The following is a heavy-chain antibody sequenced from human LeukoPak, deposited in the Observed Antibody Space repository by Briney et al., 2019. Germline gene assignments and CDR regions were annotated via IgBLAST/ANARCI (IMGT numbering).Heavy chain of an antibody. J-gene: IGHJ5*02. V-gene: IGHV3-23*01. CDR2: ISGSGGRT. D-gene: IGHD2-15*01. Sequence: GGSLRLSCAASGFTFTSYAMSWARQAPGKGLEWVSTISGSGGRTYYADSVKGRFTISRDNSKTKLYLQMNSLRVEDTAVYYCAKGPYCSADSCYSLGEFDPWGQGTLVTVSS. CDR3: AKGPYCSADSCYSLGEFDP. CDR1: GFTFTSYA.